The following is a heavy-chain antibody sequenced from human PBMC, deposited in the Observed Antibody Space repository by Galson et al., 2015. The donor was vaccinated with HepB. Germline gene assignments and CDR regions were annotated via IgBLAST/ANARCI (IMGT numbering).Heavy chain of an antibody. V-gene: IGHV1-2*06. CDR1: GYIFTNYY. Sequence: SVKVSCKASGYIFTNYYVHWVRQAPGQGLEWMGRINPKSGGTNSIDYFQGRVAMTTDTSINTAFLELGSLRSDDTALYYCAVSMAGFSTNRGAHFSVYWGLGTLVTVSS. J-gene: IGHJ4*02. D-gene: IGHD6-19*01. CDR3: AVSMAGFSTNRGAHFSVY. CDR2: INPKSGGT.